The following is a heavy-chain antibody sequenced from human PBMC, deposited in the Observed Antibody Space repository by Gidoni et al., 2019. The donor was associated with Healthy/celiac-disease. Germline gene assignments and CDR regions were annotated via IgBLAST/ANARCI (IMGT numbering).Heavy chain of an antibody. CDR1: VGSMRGYS. J-gene: IGHJ4*02. D-gene: IGHD1-1*01. V-gene: IGHV4-59*01. Sequence: QVQLQYSGQGLVKPSETLSLSCNVSVGSMRGYSWHWIRQAPGKGLEWIGYIYYSGNTNYNPSLKSRVSISVDTSTSQFSLRLSYVTAADTAIYYCARGRLQLEGFDYWGQGTLVTVSS. CDR3: ARGRLQLEGFDY. CDR2: IYYSGNT.